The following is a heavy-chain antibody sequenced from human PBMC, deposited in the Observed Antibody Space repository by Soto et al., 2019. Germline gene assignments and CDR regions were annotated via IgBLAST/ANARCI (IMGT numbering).Heavy chain of an antibody. CDR1: GFTFRDYY. V-gene: IGHV3-11*01. CDR3: ARAVNWNEFDP. CDR2: IHSSGATI. D-gene: IGHD1-1*01. J-gene: IGHJ5*02. Sequence: QVQLVESGGGLVKPGGSLRLSCAASGFTFRDYYMSWIRQAPGKGLEWVSYIHSSGATIYYADSVKGRFPISRDNAKNSLYLQMNSLRAEDTAVYYCARAVNWNEFDPWGQGTLVTVSS.